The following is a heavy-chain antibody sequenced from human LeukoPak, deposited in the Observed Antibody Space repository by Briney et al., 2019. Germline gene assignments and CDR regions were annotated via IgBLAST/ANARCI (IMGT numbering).Heavy chain of an antibody. CDR3: AREEGSIAVAGFDY. CDR1: GFTFSSYA. V-gene: IGHV3-30*01. Sequence: PGGSLGLSCAASGFTFSSYAMHWVRQAPGKGLEWVAVISYDGSNKYYADSVKGRFTISRDNSKNTLYLQMNSLRAEDTAVYYCAREEGSIAVAGFDYWGQGTLVTVSS. J-gene: IGHJ4*02. D-gene: IGHD6-19*01. CDR2: ISYDGSNK.